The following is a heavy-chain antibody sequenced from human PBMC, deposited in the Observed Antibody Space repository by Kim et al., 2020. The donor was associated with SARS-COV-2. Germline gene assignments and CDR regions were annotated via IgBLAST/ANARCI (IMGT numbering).Heavy chain of an antibody. CDR1: GFTFSSYA. D-gene: IGHD4-17*01. CDR3: ARDWRSDYGDYLNWFDP. Sequence: GGSLRLSCAASGFTFSSYAMHWVRQAPGKGLEWVAVISYDGSNKYYADSVKGRFTISRDNSKNTLYLQMNSLRAEDTAVYYCARDWRSDYGDYLNWFDPWGQGTLVTVSS. V-gene: IGHV3-30*04. CDR2: ISYDGSNK. J-gene: IGHJ5*02.